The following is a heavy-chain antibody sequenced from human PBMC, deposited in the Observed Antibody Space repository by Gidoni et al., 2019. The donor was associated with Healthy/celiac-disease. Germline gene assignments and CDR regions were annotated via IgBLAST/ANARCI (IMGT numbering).Heavy chain of an antibody. V-gene: IGHV4-34*01. Sequence: QVQLQQWGAGLLKPSETLSLTCAVYGGSFSGYYWSWLRQPPGKGLEWIGEINHSGSTNYNPSLKIRVTISVDTSKNQFSLKLSSVTAADTAVYYCARVPYYYGSGSYYSWGQGTLVTVSS. CDR1: GGSFSGYY. D-gene: IGHD3-10*01. CDR3: ARVPYYYGSGSYYS. CDR2: INHSGST. J-gene: IGHJ5*02.